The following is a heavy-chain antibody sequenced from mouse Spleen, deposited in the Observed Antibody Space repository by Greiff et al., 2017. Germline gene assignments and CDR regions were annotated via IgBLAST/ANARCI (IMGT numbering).Heavy chain of an antibody. J-gene: IGHJ3*01. V-gene: IGHV1-81*01. Sequence: QVQLQQSGAELARPGASVKLSCKASGYTFTSYGISWVKQRTGQGLEWIGEIYPRSGNTYYNEKFKGKATLTADKSSSTAYMELRSLTSEDSAVYFCARRDGNYEFAYWGQGTLVTVSA. CDR2: IYPRSGNT. D-gene: IGHD2-1*01. CDR1: GYTFTSYG. CDR3: ARRDGNYEFAY.